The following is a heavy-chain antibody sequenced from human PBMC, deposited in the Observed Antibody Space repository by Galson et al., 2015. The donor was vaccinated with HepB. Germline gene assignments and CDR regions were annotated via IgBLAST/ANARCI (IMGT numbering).Heavy chain of an antibody. CDR2: INSNGSST. D-gene: IGHD3-10*01. J-gene: IGHJ6*03. Sequence: SLRLSCAASGFTFSSYWMHWVRQAPGKGLVWVSRINSNGSSTSYADSVKGRFTISRDNAKNTLYLQMNSLRAEDTAVYYCAKDEGSGSGTRYYYYYYMDVWGKGTTVTVSS. V-gene: IGHV3-74*01. CDR1: GFTFSSYW. CDR3: AKDEGSGSGTRYYYYYYMDV.